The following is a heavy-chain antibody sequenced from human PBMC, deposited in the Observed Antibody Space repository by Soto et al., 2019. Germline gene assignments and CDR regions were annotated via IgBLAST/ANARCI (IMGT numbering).Heavy chain of an antibody. CDR1: GGSISSRYY. V-gene: IGHV4-39*01. Sequence: SETLYLTCTVSGGSISSRYYWGWIRQSPGKGLEWIANIYSSGSTYYNRYLKSRDTNSVDTSKNQFSLTLNSVTAADTSVYYCARLFYDSSGFDSWGQGTLVTVS. D-gene: IGHD3-22*01. J-gene: IGHJ4*02. CDR2: IYSSGST. CDR3: ARLFYDSSGFDS.